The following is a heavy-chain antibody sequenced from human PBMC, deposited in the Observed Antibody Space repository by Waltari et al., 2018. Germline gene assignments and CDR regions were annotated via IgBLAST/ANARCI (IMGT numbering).Heavy chain of an antibody. Sequence: QVQLVESGGGVVQPGTSLRLSCAASGFTFSSYAMHWVRQAPGKGLEWVAVISYDSINTFYADSVKGRFTISRDNSKNTLFLQMSSLRDDDTALYYCARRRVTGREAAPPDYWGQGTLVTVSS. V-gene: IGHV3-30*15. D-gene: IGHD2-15*01. CDR3: ARRRVTGREAAPPDY. J-gene: IGHJ4*02. CDR2: ISYDSINT. CDR1: GFTFSSYA.